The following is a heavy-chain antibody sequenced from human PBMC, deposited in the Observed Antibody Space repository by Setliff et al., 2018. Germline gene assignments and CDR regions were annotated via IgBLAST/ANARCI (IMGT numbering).Heavy chain of an antibody. V-gene: IGHV4-39*07. CDR3: ASDRGVYSDFEY. CDR2: IYYSGST. Sequence: SETLSLTCSVSGGSISSSRYSWGWIRQTPGKGLEWIGSIYYSGSTYYNPSLESRVTISVDTSKNQVSLKLSSMTAADTAVYYCASDRGVYSDFEYWGQGTMVTVSS. D-gene: IGHD3-10*01. CDR1: GGSISSSRYS. J-gene: IGHJ4*03.